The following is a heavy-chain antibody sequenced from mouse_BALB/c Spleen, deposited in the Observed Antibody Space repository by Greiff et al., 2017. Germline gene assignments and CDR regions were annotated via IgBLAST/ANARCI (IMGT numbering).Heavy chain of an antibody. CDR2: IWSDGST. Sequence: VQLKESGPDLVAPSQSLSITCTVSGFSLTSYGVHWVRQPPGKGLEWLVVIWSDGSTTYNSALKSRLSISKDNSKSQVFLKMNSLQTDDTAMYYCARQYDYDGDWFAYWGQGTLVTVSA. CDR1: GFSLTSYG. D-gene: IGHD2-4*01. J-gene: IGHJ3*01. CDR3: ARQYDYDGDWFAY. V-gene: IGHV2-6-2*01.